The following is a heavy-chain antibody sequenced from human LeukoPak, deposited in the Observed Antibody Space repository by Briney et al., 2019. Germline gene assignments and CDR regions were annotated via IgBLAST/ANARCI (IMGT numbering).Heavy chain of an antibody. D-gene: IGHD3-22*01. Sequence: SQTLSLTCAVSGGSISSGGYYWSWIRQHPGKGLEWIGYIHYTGSTLYSPSFKSRVTISVDTSKNQFPLKLTSVTAADTAVYYCARESKALYDSGDHSVRFHYFGLDVWGQGTTVTVSS. CDR2: IHYTGST. CDR3: ARESKALYDSGDHSVRFHYFGLDV. V-gene: IGHV4-31*11. CDR1: GGSISSGGYY. J-gene: IGHJ6*02.